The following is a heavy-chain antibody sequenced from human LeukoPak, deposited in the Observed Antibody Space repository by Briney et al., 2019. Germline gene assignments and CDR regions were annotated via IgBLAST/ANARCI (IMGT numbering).Heavy chain of an antibody. CDR2: MNPNSGNT. CDR1: TYTFGNYD. D-gene: IGHD3-22*01. Sequence: ASVKVSCKASTYTFGNYDINWVRQATGQGLEWMGYMNPNSGNTGYAQKLQGRVTMTTDTSTSTAYMELRSLRSDDTAVYYCARATPYDSSGYYYLYYYGMDVWGQGTTVTVSS. J-gene: IGHJ6*02. CDR3: ARATPYDSSGYYYLYYYGMDV. V-gene: IGHV1-8*01.